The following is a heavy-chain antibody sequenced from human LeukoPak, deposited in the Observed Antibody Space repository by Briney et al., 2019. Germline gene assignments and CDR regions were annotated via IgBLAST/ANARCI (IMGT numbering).Heavy chain of an antibody. CDR1: GFTFSDYW. D-gene: IGHD3-10*01. Sequence: PGGSLRLSCAASGFTFSDYWMHWIRQTPGKGPVWVSRINSDGTTITYADSVRGRFTISRDNAKNTLHVQMNSLRAEDTAVYYCARSGVTMIGGVPRDYFDYWGQGTLVTVSS. CDR3: ARSGVTMIGGVPRDYFDY. V-gene: IGHV3-74*01. CDR2: INSDGTTI. J-gene: IGHJ4*02.